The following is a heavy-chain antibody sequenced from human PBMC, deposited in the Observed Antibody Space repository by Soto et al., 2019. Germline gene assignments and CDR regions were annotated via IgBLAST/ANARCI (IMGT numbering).Heavy chain of an antibody. D-gene: IGHD3-9*01. J-gene: IGHJ4*02. V-gene: IGHV3-66*01. Sequence: LMESGGGLVQAGESLRLSCAVSGFSVSNNYMTWVRQAPGKGLEWISVIYSDGTTYHADSVKGRFIASRDNSQNTLYLQMNNLRVEDSAVYFCARDTHSAVRSDWWGQGTLVTVAS. CDR3: ARDTHSAVRSDW. CDR1: GFSVSNNY. CDR2: IYSDGTT.